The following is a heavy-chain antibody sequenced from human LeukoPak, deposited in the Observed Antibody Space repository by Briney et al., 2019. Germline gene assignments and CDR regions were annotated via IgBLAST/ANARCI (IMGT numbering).Heavy chain of an antibody. D-gene: IGHD5-18*01. CDR1: GFTFSSYA. CDR2: ISGSGGST. V-gene: IGHV3-23*01. J-gene: IGHJ4*02. Sequence: GGSLRLSCAASGFTFSSYAMSWVRQAPGKGLEWVSAISGSGGSTYYADSVKGRFTISRDNSKNTLYLQMNSPRAEDTAVYYCAKFLVGYSYGFLDYWGQGTLVTVSS. CDR3: AKFLVGYSYGFLDY.